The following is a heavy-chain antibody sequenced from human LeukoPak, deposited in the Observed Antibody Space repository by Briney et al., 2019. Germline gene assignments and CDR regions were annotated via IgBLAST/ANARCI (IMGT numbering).Heavy chain of an antibody. D-gene: IGHD2-15*01. CDR3: TKEMRYCSGGRCPWSH. CDR2: ISADDDSA. Sequence: GGSLRLSCAASGFAFSSYAMHWVRQTPGRGLEWVSGISADDDSANYADSVKGRFTISRDMSKKTLYLQMHSLRADDTAVYYCTKEMRYCSGGRCPWSHWGQGTLVSVSS. J-gene: IGHJ4*02. V-gene: IGHV3-23*01. CDR1: GFAFSSYA.